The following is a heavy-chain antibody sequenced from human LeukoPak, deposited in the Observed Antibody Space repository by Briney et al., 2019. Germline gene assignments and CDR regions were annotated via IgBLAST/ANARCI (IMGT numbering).Heavy chain of an antibody. D-gene: IGHD2-2*01. J-gene: IGHJ3*02. CDR3: VKGYCSSTRCAFDI. V-gene: IGHV3-9*03. CDR2: ISWNSGSI. Sequence: PGGSLRLSCAVSGVTFDDYAMHWVRQAPGKGLEWVSGISWNSGSIVYADSVKGRFTISRDNAKNSLYLQMNSLRAEDMALYYCVKGYCSSTRCAFDIWGQGTMVTVSS. CDR1: GVTFDDYA.